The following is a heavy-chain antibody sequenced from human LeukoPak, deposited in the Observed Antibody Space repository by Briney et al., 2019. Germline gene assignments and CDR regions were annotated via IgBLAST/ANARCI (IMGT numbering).Heavy chain of an antibody. CDR1: GFTVSSNY. D-gene: IGHD3-10*01. V-gene: IGHV3-66*01. CDR2: IYSGGTT. CDR3: VKSPWYHGSGSYSGTIH. Sequence: PGGSLRLSCAASGFTVSSNYMSWVRQAPGKGLEWVALIYSGGTTYHADSVKGRFTISRDNSKNTLYLQMNSLRAEDTAVYYCVKSPWYHGSGSYSGTIHWGQGNLVTVSS. J-gene: IGHJ4*02.